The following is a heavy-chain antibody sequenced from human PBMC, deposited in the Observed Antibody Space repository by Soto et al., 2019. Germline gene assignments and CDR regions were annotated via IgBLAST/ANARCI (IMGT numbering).Heavy chain of an antibody. V-gene: IGHV1-69*02. Sequence: QVQLVQSGAEVKRPGSSVKVSCKASGDTFAFHSINWVRQAPGLGLEWMGRINPILSMSNYAQRFQGRVTQTAAKSTSTAHMVLSSLRSEDTAIYYCSTSYGSGSRAFDYWGQGALVTVSS. J-gene: IGHJ4*02. D-gene: IGHD3-10*01. CDR2: INPILSMS. CDR1: GDTFAFHS. CDR3: STSYGSGSRAFDY.